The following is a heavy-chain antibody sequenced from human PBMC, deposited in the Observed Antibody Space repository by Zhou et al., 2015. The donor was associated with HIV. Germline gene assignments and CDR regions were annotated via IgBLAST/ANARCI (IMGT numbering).Heavy chain of an antibody. V-gene: IGHV1-69*06. D-gene: IGHD4-17*01. Sequence: QVQLVQSGPEVKKPGASVKVSCKASGYTFSSYGISWVRQAPGQGPEWMGTITPMFGTADYARKFQGRVSITADTSTRTGYMELNSLRYEDTAVYYCARGFSHGDYEVFFKEWGQGTLITVSS. CDR1: GYTFSSYG. CDR3: ARGFSHGDYEVFFKE. CDR2: ITPMFGTA. J-gene: IGHJ1*01.